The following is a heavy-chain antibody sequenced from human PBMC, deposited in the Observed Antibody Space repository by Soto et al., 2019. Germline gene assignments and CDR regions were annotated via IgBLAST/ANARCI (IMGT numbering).Heavy chain of an antibody. CDR3: ARGYRQSGYSSSWVFDY. CDR1: GGSINSGGYY. Sequence: QVQLRESGPGLVKPSQTLSLTCTVSGGSINSGGYYWNWIRQHPGKGLEWIGYMYYSGSTYYNTFLRSRVMIYADTSENHFSLKLSSVTAADTAVYFCARGYRQSGYSSSWVFDYWCQGTLVNVSS. V-gene: IGHV4-31*03. D-gene: IGHD6-13*01. J-gene: IGHJ4*02. CDR2: MYYSGST.